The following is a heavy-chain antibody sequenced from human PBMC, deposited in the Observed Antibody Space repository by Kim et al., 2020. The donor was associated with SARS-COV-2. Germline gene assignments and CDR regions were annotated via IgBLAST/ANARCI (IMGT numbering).Heavy chain of an antibody. D-gene: IGHD2-2*02. J-gene: IGHJ5*02. CDR1: GGSFSGYY. V-gene: IGHV4-34*01. CDR3: ARGKLYCSSTSCYTWRFDP. Sequence: SETLSLTCAVYGGSFSGYYWSWIRQPPGKGLEWIGEINHSGSTNYNPSLKSRVTISVDTSKNQFSLKLSSVTAADTAVYYCARGKLYCSSTSCYTWRFDPWGQGTLVTVSS. CDR2: INHSGST.